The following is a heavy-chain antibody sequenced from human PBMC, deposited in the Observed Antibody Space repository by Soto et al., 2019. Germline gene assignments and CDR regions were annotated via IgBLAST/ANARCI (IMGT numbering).Heavy chain of an antibody. J-gene: IGHJ5*02. V-gene: IGHV1-69*02. CDR1: GGTFSSYT. Sequence: SVKVSCKASGGTFSSYTITWVRQAPGQGLERMGRIIPIFGITNYAQKFQGGVTITADKSTSTAYMELSSLTSEDTAVYYCASYRGTIFGVAHMSDWFDPWGQGTLVTVSS. CDR2: IIPIFGIT. D-gene: IGHD3-3*01. CDR3: ASYRGTIFGVAHMSDWFDP.